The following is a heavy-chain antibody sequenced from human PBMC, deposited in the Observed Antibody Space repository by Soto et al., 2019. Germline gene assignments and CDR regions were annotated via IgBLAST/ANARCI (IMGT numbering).Heavy chain of an antibody. CDR3: AIALPGSSSSDAFDI. CDR1: GGSISSYY. D-gene: IGHD6-13*01. V-gene: IGHV4-4*07. Sequence: LSLTCTVSGGSISSYYWSWIRQPAGKGLEWIGRIYTSGSTNYNPSLKSRVTMSVDTSKNQFSLKLSSVTAADTAVYYCAIALPGSSSSDAFDIWGQGTMVTVSS. J-gene: IGHJ3*02. CDR2: IYTSGST.